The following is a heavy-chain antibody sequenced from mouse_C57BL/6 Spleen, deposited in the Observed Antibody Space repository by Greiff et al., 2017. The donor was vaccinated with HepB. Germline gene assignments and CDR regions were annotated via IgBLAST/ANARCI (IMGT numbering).Heavy chain of an antibody. Sequence: QVQLQQSGAELVRPGASVTLSCKASGYTFTDYEMHWVKQTPVHGLEWIGAIDPETGGTAYNQKFKGKAILTADKSSSTAYMELRSLTSEDSAVYYCTRSDYSNYTFDDWGQGTTLTVAS. CDR2: IDPETGGT. CDR3: TRSDYSNYTFDD. J-gene: IGHJ2*01. V-gene: IGHV1-15*01. CDR1: GYTFTDYE. D-gene: IGHD2-5*01.